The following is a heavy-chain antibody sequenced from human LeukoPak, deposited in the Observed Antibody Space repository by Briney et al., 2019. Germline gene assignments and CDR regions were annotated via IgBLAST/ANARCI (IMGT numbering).Heavy chain of an antibody. Sequence: GGSLRLSCAASGFTFSSNWMHWVRQAPGKGLVWVSRINEDGSTTNYADSVKGRFTISRGNAKNTLYLQMNSLRAEDTAVYYCVRDLGGRSGHWGQGTLVTVSS. CDR2: INEDGSTT. V-gene: IGHV3-74*01. J-gene: IGHJ4*02. CDR3: VRDLGGRSGH. D-gene: IGHD1-26*01. CDR1: GFTFSSNW.